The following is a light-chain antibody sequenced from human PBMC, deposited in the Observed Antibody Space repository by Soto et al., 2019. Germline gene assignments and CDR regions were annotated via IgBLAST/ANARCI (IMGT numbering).Light chain of an antibody. CDR1: QEISNH. CDR3: QQYHNYPFT. J-gene: IGKJ4*01. V-gene: IGKV1-16*02. CDR2: DAS. Sequence: DIQMTQSPSSLSASVGDRLTITCRASQEISNHLAWFQQKPGKPPKSLIYDASSLQSGVPSKFSGSGSGTDFTLTISCLQPEDFATYYCQQYHNYPFTFGRGAKVEIK.